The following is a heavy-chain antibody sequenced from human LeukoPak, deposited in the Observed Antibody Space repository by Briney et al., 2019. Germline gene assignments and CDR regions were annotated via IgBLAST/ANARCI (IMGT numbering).Heavy chain of an antibody. CDR2: IRYDGSSK. V-gene: IGHV3-30*02. CDR1: GFTFSSYG. CDR3: AKDRLRGYTYVDY. D-gene: IGHD5-18*01. Sequence: GGSPRLSCAASGFTFSSYGIHWVRQAPGKGLEWVAFIRYDGSSKSYADAVKGRFTISRDNSKNTLYLQMNSLRAEDTAVYYCAKDRLRGYTYVDYWGQGTQVTVSS. J-gene: IGHJ4*02.